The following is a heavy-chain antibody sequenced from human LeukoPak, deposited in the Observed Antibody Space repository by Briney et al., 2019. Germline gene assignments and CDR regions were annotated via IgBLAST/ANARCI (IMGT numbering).Heavy chain of an antibody. CDR2: IYYSGST. Sequence: PSQTLSLTCTVSGGSISSGDYDWSWIRQPPGKGLEWIGYIYYSGSTYYNPSLKSRVTISVDTSKNQFSLKLSSVTAADTAVYYCARVRGVTDWFDPWGQGTLVTVSS. J-gene: IGHJ5*02. V-gene: IGHV4-30-4*08. CDR3: ARVRGVTDWFDP. CDR1: GGSISSGDYD. D-gene: IGHD2-21*02.